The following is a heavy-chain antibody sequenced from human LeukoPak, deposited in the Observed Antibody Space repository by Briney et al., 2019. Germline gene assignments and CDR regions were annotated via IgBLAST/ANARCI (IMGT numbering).Heavy chain of an antibody. CDR2: IIPIFGTA. D-gene: IGHD3-22*01. Sequence: VASVNVSCKASGGTFSSYAISWVRQAPGQGLEWMGGIIPIFGTANYAQKFQGRVTITADESTSTAYMELSSLRSEDTAVYYCATAQVVVIIRELGAFDIWGQGTMVTVSS. CDR1: GGTFSSYA. V-gene: IGHV1-69*13. CDR3: ATAQVVVIIRELGAFDI. J-gene: IGHJ3*02.